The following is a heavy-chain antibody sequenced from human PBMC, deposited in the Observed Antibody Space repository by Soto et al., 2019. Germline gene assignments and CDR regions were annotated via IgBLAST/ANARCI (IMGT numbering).Heavy chain of an antibody. D-gene: IGHD3-22*01. CDR1: GGSISSYY. CDR2: IYYSGST. J-gene: IGHJ4*02. V-gene: IGHV4-59*01. CDR3: ARSRMILYYYDSSGYYFDY. Sequence: PSETLSLTCTVSGGSISSYYWSWIRQPPGKGLEWIGYIYYSGSTNYNPSLKSRVAISVDTSKNQFSLKLSSVTAADTAVYYCARSRMILYYYDSSGYYFDYWGQGTLVTVSS.